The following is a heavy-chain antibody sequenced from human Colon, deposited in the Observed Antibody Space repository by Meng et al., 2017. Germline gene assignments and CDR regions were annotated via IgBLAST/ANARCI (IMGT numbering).Heavy chain of an antibody. CDR3: ARDIYNSGGKYFDL. D-gene: IGHD2-15*01. Sequence: QVQLVESGGGVVQPGRYLRLSCAASGFTFSNYGMHWVRQAPGKGLEWVAHIRFDGTIQYYVQFVKGRFTVSRDDSKSTLYLQMDSLRVEDTAVYYCARDIYNSGGKYFDLWGRGTLVTASS. CDR1: GFTFSNYG. V-gene: IGHV3-33*01. J-gene: IGHJ2*01. CDR2: IRFDGTIQ.